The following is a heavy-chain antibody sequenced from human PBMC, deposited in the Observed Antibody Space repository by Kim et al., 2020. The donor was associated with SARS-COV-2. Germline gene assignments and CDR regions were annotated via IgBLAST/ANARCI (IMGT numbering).Heavy chain of an antibody. Sequence: PGSVKGRFTISRENAKNSLYLQMNSLRAGDTAVYYCARSADAGLKAYFDYWGQGTLVTVSS. J-gene: IGHJ4*02. D-gene: IGHD3-3*01. V-gene: IGHV3-13*01. CDR3: ARSADAGLKAYFDY.